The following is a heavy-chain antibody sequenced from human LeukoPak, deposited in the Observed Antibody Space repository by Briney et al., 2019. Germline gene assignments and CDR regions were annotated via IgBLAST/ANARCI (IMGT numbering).Heavy chain of an antibody. CDR3: ATLARGDHFDY. D-gene: IGHD3-16*01. CDR1: GGSISSSSYY. Sequence: SETLSLTCTVSGGSISSSSYYWGWIRQPPGKGLEWIGSIYYSGSTYYNPSLKSRVTISVDTSKNQFSLKLSSVTAADTAVYYCATLARGDHFDYWGQGTLVTVSS. J-gene: IGHJ4*02. V-gene: IGHV4-39*01. CDR2: IYYSGST.